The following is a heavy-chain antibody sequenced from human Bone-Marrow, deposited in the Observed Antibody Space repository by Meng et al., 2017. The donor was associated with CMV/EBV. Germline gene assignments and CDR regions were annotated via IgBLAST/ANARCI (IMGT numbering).Heavy chain of an antibody. J-gene: IGHJ5*01. CDR2: MNPHGSER. CDR3: SRENSGLDS. CDR1: GFTLTDYW. V-gene: IGHV3-7*01. Sequence: GESLRLSCEVSGFTLTDYWMDWVRQAPGKGLEWVANMNPHGSERNYVDSVKGRFIISRDSAKNSLYLQLNSLRVEDTAVYYCSRENSGLDSWGQGTLVTVSS.